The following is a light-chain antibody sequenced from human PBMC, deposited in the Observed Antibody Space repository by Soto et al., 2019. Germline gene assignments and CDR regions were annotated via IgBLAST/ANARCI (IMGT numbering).Light chain of an antibody. CDR2: KAS. Sequence: DIPMTQSPSTLSASVGDRVTITCRASQSISSWLAWYQQKPGKAPELLIYKASTLEGGVPSRFSGSGSGTDFTLTISSLQPDDFATYYCQQYYTYPMYTFGQGTKVEIK. CDR3: QQYYTYPMYT. J-gene: IGKJ2*01. CDR1: QSISSW. V-gene: IGKV1-5*03.